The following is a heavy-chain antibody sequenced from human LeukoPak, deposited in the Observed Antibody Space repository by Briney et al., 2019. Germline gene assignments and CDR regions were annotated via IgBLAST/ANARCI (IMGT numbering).Heavy chain of an antibody. CDR1: GFTFSSYS. D-gene: IGHD4-17*01. J-gene: IGHJ4*02. CDR2: ISSSSSYI. V-gene: IGHV3-21*01. Sequence: GGSPRLSCAASGFTFSSYSMNWVRQAPGKGLEWVSSISSSSSYIYYADSVKGRFTISRDNAKNSLYLQMNSLRAEDTAVYYCARDRGGYGDYHFDYWGQGTLVTVPS. CDR3: ARDRGGYGDYHFDY.